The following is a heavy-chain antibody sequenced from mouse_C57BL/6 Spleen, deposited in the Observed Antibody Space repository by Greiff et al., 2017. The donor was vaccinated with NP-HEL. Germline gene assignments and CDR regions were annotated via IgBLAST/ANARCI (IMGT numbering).Heavy chain of an antibody. Sequence: QVQLKQSGAELVRPGASVKLSCKASGYTFTDYYINWVKQRPGQGLEWIARIYPGSGNTYYNEKFKGKATLTAEKSSSTAYMQLSSLTSEDSAVYFCARRDGPYGYSYYFDYWGQGTTLTVSS. CDR1: GYTFTDYY. J-gene: IGHJ2*01. D-gene: IGHD2-2*01. V-gene: IGHV1-76*01. CDR2: IYPGSGNT. CDR3: ARRDGPYGYSYYFDY.